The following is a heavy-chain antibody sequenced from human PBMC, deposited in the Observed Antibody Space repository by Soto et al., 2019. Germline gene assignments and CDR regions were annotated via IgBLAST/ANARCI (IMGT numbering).Heavy chain of an antibody. CDR3: AKDFRPGLIVPTKSGFDP. J-gene: IGHJ5*02. V-gene: IGHV3-23*01. Sequence: EVQLLESGGGLVQRGGSLRLSCEASGFPFSTYAMTWVRQVPGKGLEWVSTTSNGGNTEFAASVRGRFTVFRDNSTNTISLQMSSLRAEDSAIYFCAKDFRPGLIVPTKSGFDPWGQGTPVTVSS. CDR2: TSNGGNT. CDR1: GFPFSTYA. D-gene: IGHD2-15*01.